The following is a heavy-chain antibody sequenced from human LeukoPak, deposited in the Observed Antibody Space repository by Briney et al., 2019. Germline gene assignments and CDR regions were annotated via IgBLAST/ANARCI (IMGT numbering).Heavy chain of an antibody. CDR1: GGSISYYY. CDR3: ARESPTYSSGWYKDF. CDR2: IYISGSP. Sequence: KPSETLSLTCTVSGGSISYYYWSWIRQPAGGGLEWIGRIYISGSPNYNPSLKSRVTISIDKSNNQFFLKLNSGTGADTAAYYCARESPTYSSGWYKDFWGQGTLVTVSS. D-gene: IGHD6-19*01. V-gene: IGHV4-4*07. J-gene: IGHJ4*02.